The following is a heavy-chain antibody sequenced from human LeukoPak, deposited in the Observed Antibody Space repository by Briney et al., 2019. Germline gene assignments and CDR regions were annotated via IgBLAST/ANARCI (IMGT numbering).Heavy chain of an antibody. CDR3: AGHRVFTMVRGVIGWFDP. V-gene: IGHV4-39*01. Sequence: SETLSLTCTVSGGSISSSSDYWGWTRQPPGKGLEWIGSIYSSGSTYYNPSLKSRVTISVDTSNNQFSLKLSSVTAADTAVYYCAGHRVFTMVRGVIGWFDPWGQGTLVTVSS. D-gene: IGHD3-10*01. CDR1: GGSISSSSDY. J-gene: IGHJ5*02. CDR2: IYSSGST.